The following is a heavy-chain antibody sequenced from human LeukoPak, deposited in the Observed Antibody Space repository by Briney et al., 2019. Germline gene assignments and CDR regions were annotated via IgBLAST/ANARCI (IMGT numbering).Heavy chain of an antibody. D-gene: IGHD5-18*01. J-gene: IGHJ4*02. V-gene: IGHV3-23*01. Sequence: GGSLRLSCAASGFSFSSYAMNWVRRAPGKGLEWVSAISGSGGSTYYADSVKGRFTISRDNSKNTLYLQMNSLRAEDTAVYYCARSQLGLDYWGQGTLVTVSS. CDR3: ARSQLGLDY. CDR1: GFSFSSYA. CDR2: ISGSGGST.